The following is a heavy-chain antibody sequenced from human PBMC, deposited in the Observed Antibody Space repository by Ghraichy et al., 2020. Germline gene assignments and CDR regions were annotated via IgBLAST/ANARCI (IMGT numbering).Heavy chain of an antibody. Sequence: SCAASGFTFSSYAMHWVRQAPGKGLEYVSAISSNGGSTYYANSVKGRFTISRDNSKNTLYLQMGSLRAEDMAVYYCATYYGSGSYSDDAFDIWGQGIMVTVAS. CDR3: ATYYGSGSYSDDAFDI. CDR2: ISSNGGST. V-gene: IGHV3-64*01. J-gene: IGHJ3*02. D-gene: IGHD3-10*01. CDR1: GFTFSSYA.